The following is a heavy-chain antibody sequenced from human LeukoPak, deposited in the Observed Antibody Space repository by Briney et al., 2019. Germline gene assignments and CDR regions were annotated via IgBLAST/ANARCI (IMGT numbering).Heavy chain of an antibody. CDR3: ARGITMVRGVLP. J-gene: IGHJ5*02. Sequence: PSETLSLTCAVYGGSFSGYYWSWIRQPPGKGLEGIGEIYHSGSTAYNPSLKSRVTISVDTSKNQFSLKLSSVTAADTAVYYCARGITMVRGVLPWGQGTLVTVSS. CDR1: GGSFSGYY. D-gene: IGHD3-10*01. CDR2: IYHSGST. V-gene: IGHV4-34*01.